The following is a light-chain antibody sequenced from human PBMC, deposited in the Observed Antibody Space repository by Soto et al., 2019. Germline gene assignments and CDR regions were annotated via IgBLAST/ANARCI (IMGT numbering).Light chain of an antibody. V-gene: IGLV2-14*01. CDR3: SSYTSSTAVI. CDR2: DVS. Sequence: QSALTQPASVSGSPGQSITMSCTGTNSDVGGYDYVSWYQQHPGKAPKLMIYDVSIRPSGVSDRFSGSKSGNTASLTISGLQTEDEAYYYCSSYTSSTAVIFGGGTKLTVL. J-gene: IGLJ2*01. CDR1: NSDVGGYDY.